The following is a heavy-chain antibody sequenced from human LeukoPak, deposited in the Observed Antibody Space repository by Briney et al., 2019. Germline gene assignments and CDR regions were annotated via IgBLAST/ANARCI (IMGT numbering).Heavy chain of an antibody. J-gene: IGHJ4*02. Sequence: GGSLRLSCAASGFTFSSYAMSWVRQAPGKGLEWVSAISGTGSSTYYADSVKGRFTISRDNSKNMLNLQMNSLRAEDTAVYYCAKGSFITMTAVLIDPFDYWGQGTLVTVSS. CDR3: AKGSFITMTAVLIDPFDY. V-gene: IGHV3-23*01. CDR2: ISGTGSST. D-gene: IGHD3-22*01. CDR1: GFTFSSYA.